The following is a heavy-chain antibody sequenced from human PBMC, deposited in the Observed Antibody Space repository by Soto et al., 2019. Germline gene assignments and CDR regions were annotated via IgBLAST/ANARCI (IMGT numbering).Heavy chain of an antibody. D-gene: IGHD3-16*01. CDR1: GDSIGSGNKY. CDR3: ARVPSPYDFYYAMDV. Sequence: PSETLSLTCTVSGDSIGSGNKYWSWIRHAPGKGLEWIGYIFSSGTTYYNPSLKSRLTMSLDTSQNQFSLKLSSVTAADTAVYFCARVPSPYDFYYAMDVWGQGTPVTVYS. V-gene: IGHV4-30-4*02. CDR2: IFSSGTT. J-gene: IGHJ6*02.